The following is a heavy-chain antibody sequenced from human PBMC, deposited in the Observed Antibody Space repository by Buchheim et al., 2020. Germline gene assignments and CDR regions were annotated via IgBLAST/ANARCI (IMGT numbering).Heavy chain of an antibody. V-gene: IGHV4-30-4*01. J-gene: IGHJ5*02. CDR2: IYYSGST. CDR1: GGSISSGDYY. CDR3: AREGDIVVVPASIQTVFDP. Sequence: QVQLQESGPGLVKPSQTLSLTCTVSGGSISSGDYYWSWIRQPPGKGLEWIGYIYYSGSTYYNPSLKSRVTISVDTSKNQFFLKLSSVAAADTAVYYCAREGDIVVVPASIQTVFDPWGQGTL. D-gene: IGHD2-2*01.